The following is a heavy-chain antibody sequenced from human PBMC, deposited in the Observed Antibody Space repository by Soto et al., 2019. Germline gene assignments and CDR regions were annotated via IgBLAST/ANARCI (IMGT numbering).Heavy chain of an antibody. Sequence: EVQLVESGGGLVKPGGSLRLSCAASGFTFSSYSMNWVRQAPGKGLEWVSSISSSSSYIYYADSVKGRFTISSDNATNSRHLQRNSLRAEDTAVYYCARGRGAAGTDSVQYYGMDVWGQGATVTVAS. CDR3: ARGRGAAGTDSVQYYGMDV. CDR2: ISSSSSYI. D-gene: IGHD6-13*01. V-gene: IGHV3-21*01. CDR1: GFTFSSYS. J-gene: IGHJ6*02.